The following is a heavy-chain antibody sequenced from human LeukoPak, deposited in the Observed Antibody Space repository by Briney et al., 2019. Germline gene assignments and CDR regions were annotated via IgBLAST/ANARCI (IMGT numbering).Heavy chain of an antibody. CDR3: ARRDDSSGYHKIFDY. J-gene: IGHJ4*02. D-gene: IGHD3-22*01. CDR2: IYTSGST. V-gene: IGHV4-4*07. CDR1: GGSISSYY. Sequence: SETLSLTCTVSGGSISSYYWSWIRQPAGKGLEWIGRIYTSGSTNYNPSLKSRDTISVDTSKNQFSLKLSSVTAADTAVYYCARRDDSSGYHKIFDYWGPGTLVTVSS.